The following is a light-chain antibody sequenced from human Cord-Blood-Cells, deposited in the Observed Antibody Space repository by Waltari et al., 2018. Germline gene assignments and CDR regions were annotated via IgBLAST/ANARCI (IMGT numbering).Light chain of an antibody. J-gene: IGKJ1*01. Sequence: ELVLPQSPATLAFAPGKRAILSCTTSQSVSSYLAWYQQQPGQAPSLLFYAACKQATGIPGRCSGSGSGTDFPLTISSLAPEDFAVYYCQQRSNWPTFGQGTKVEIK. V-gene: IGKV3-11*01. CDR1: QSVSSY. CDR3: QQRSNWPT. CDR2: AAC.